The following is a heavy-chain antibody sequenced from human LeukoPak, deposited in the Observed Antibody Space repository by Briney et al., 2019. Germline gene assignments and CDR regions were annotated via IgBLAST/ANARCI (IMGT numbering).Heavy chain of an antibody. Sequence: PSETLSLTCAVYGGSFSGYYWSWIRQPSGKGLEWIGEINHSGSTNYNPSLKSRVTISVDTSKNQFSLKLSSVTAADTAVYYCARGILAAAGNFDYWGQGTLVTVSS. V-gene: IGHV4-34*01. D-gene: IGHD6-13*01. CDR2: INHSGST. CDR3: ARGILAAAGNFDY. CDR1: GGSFSGYY. J-gene: IGHJ4*02.